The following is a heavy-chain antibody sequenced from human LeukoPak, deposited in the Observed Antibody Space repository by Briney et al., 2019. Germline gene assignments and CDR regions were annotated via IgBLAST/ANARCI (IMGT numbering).Heavy chain of an antibody. CDR1: GFILSIYS. J-gene: IGHJ4*02. D-gene: IGHD6-13*01. CDR3: ARDRASAGYFDD. V-gene: IGHV3-30-3*01. CDR2: ISYDGSKK. Sequence: PGKSLRLSCAPSGFILSIYSTQWVRHAPGEGLEWVAVISYDGSKKYYTDSVKGRLTISRDNSKDTLYLQMNSLRAGDTGVYYCARDRASAGYFDDWGQGTLVTVSS.